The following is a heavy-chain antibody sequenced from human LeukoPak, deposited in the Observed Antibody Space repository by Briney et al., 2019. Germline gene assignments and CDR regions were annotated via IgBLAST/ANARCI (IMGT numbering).Heavy chain of an antibody. CDR1: SHSISSGYS. J-gene: IGHJ3*01. CDR2: IYVSGST. CDR3: AKTDYGDYGGFNS. V-gene: IGHV4-38-2*01. D-gene: IGHD4-17*01. Sequence: SETLSLTCAVSSHSISSGYSWGWIRQPPGKGLEWIGNIYVSGSTYYNLSLKSRVTISIDMSKNLFSLKLISVTAADTAVYRCAKTDYGDYGGFNSWGQGTMVTVSS.